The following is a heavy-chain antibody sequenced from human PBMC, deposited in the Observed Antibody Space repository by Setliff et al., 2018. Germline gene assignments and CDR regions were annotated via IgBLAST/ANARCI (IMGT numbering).Heavy chain of an antibody. V-gene: IGHV1-2*06. Sequence: GASVKVSCKASGYTFTNYYIHWVRQAPGQGLEWMGRINPNSGGTNYAQKFQGRVTMTRDTSITTAYMELRSLRSDDTAVYYCARGPPDFVVVPAAAKFDFWGQGTLVTVSS. J-gene: IGHJ4*02. D-gene: IGHD2-2*01. CDR3: ARGPPDFVVVPAAAKFDF. CDR1: GYTFTNYY. CDR2: INPNSGGT.